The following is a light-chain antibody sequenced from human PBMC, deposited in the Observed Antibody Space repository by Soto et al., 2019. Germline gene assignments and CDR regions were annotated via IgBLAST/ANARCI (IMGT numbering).Light chain of an antibody. J-gene: IGKJ1*01. CDR2: DAS. CDR1: HNIDRW. Sequence: QMTQSPSTMSASVGDRVTITCRASHNIDRWLAWYQQKPGMAPKLLISDASTLESGVPSRFSGSGSGTEFTLTISHLQPDDYATYFCQHCDTYWAFGQGTKVEI. CDR3: QHCDTYWA. V-gene: IGKV1-5*01.